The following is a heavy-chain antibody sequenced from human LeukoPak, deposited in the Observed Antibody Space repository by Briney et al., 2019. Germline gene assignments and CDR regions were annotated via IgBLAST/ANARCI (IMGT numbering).Heavy chain of an antibody. CDR3: AKDRGSRYCSSTSCTYYYYYYGMDV. CDR2: ISGSGGST. J-gene: IGHJ6*02. V-gene: IGHV3-23*01. D-gene: IGHD2-2*01. Sequence: GGSLRLSCAASGFTFSSYAMSWVRQAPGKGLEWVSAISGSGGSTYYADSVKSRFTISRDNSKNTLYLQMNSLRAEDTAVYYCAKDRGSRYCSSTSCTYYYYYYGMDVWGQGTTVTVSS. CDR1: GFTFSSYA.